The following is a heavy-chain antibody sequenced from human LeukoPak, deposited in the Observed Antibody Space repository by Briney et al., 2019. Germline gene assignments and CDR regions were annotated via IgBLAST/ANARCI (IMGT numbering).Heavy chain of an antibody. V-gene: IGHV3-48*04. Sequence: PGGSLRLSCAASGSTFSSHTMNWVRPAPGKRLEWVSYISSSSSTIYYADSVKGRFTISRDNAKNSLYLQMNSLRAEDTAVYYCARMGSLLEWIQLWASFGSFDYWGQGTLVTVSS. CDR3: ARMGSLLEWIQLWASFGSFDY. CDR2: ISSSSSTI. CDR1: GSTFSSHT. J-gene: IGHJ4*02. D-gene: IGHD5-18*01.